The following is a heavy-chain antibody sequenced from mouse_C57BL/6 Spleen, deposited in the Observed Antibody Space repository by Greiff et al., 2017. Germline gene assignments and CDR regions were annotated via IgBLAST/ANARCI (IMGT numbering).Heavy chain of an antibody. Sequence: QVQLQQSGAELVRPGASVKLSCKASGYTFTDYYINWVKQRPGQGLEWIARIYPGSGNTYYNEKFKGKATLTAEKSSSTAYMQLSSLTSEDSAVYFCARGDSSGAWFAYWGQGTLVTVSA. V-gene: IGHV1-76*01. D-gene: IGHD3-2*02. CDR3: ARGDSSGAWFAY. J-gene: IGHJ3*01. CDR1: GYTFTDYY. CDR2: IYPGSGNT.